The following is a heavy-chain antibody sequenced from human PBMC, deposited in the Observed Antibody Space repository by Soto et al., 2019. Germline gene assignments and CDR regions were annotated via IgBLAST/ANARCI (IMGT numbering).Heavy chain of an antibody. CDR3: ARDLGYEFDY. Sequence: GASVKVSCKASGGTFSSYAISWVRQAPGQGLEWMGGIIPIFGTANYAQKFQGRVMITADESTSTAYMELSSLRSEDTAVYYCARDLGYEFDYWGQGTLVTVSS. V-gene: IGHV1-69*13. CDR2: IIPIFGTA. J-gene: IGHJ4*02. D-gene: IGHD5-12*01. CDR1: GGTFSSYA.